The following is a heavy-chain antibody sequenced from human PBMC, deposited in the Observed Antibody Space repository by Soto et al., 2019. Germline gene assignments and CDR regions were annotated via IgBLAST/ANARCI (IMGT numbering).Heavy chain of an antibody. CDR3: AKDSRYCTNGVCYNWFDP. V-gene: IGHV3-30*18. CDR2: ISYDGSNK. Sequence: PGGSLRLSCAASGFTFSSYGMHWVRQAPGKGLEWVAVISYDGSNKYYADSVKGRFTISRDNSKNTLYLQMNSLRAEDTAVYYCAKDSRYCTNGVCYNWFDPWGQGTLVTVSS. CDR1: GFTFSSYG. J-gene: IGHJ5*02. D-gene: IGHD2-8*01.